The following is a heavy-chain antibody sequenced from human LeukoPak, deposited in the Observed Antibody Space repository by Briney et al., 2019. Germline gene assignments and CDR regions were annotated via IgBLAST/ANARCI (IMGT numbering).Heavy chain of an antibody. CDR2: INTGNGNT. J-gene: IGHJ4*02. D-gene: IGHD4-11*01. CDR3: ARGGSRMTTFYIIDY. Sequence: ASVKASCKASGYTLTSYAIHWVRQAPGQRPEWMGWINTGNGNTKYSQKFQGRVTITRDTSANTAYMELSSLRFEDTAVYYCARGGSRMTTFYIIDYWGQGTLVTVSS. V-gene: IGHV1-3*04. CDR1: GYTLTSYA.